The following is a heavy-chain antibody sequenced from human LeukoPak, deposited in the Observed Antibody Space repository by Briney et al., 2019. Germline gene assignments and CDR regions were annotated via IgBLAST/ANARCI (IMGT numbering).Heavy chain of an antibody. CDR2: IYSGGST. V-gene: IGHV3-53*01. CDR1: GFTFSSYA. D-gene: IGHD3-10*01. Sequence: GGSLRLSCAASGFTFSSYAMSWVRQAPGKGLEWVSVIYSGGSTYYADSVKGRFIISRDNSKNTLYLQMNSLRAEDTAVYYCVPRSRGMDVWGQGTTVIVSS. CDR3: VPRSRGMDV. J-gene: IGHJ6*02.